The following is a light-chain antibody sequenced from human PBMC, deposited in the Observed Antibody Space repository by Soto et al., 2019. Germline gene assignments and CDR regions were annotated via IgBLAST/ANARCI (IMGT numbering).Light chain of an antibody. CDR1: QSISSY. CDR2: AAS. Sequence: DIQMTQSPSSLSASVGDRVTITCRASQSISSYLNWYQQKPGKAPKLLIYAASSLQSGVPSRFSGSGSGTDFTLTISSLQPEDFATYYCQQSYSTPRDLFTFGPGTKVDIK. J-gene: IGKJ3*01. CDR3: QQSYSTPRDLFT. V-gene: IGKV1-39*01.